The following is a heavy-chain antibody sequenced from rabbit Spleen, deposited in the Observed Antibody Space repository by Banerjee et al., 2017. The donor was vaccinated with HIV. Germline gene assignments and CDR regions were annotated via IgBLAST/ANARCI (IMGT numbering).Heavy chain of an antibody. J-gene: IGHJ4*01. CDR3: ARSGAGVNDASTL. CDR1: GFTLSSEYY. CDR2: INTGSGSA. D-gene: IGHD3-3*01. Sequence: QSLEESGGDLVKPGASLTLTCTASGFTLSSEYYMCWVRQAPGKGLEWIACINTGSGSAYYASWAKGRFTISKTSSTVDLKMTSLTAADTATYFCARSGAGVNDASTLWGPGTLVTVS. V-gene: IGHV1S40*01.